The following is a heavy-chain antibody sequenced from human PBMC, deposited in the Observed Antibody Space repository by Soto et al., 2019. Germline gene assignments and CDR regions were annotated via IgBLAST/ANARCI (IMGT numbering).Heavy chain of an antibody. Sequence: GGSLRLSCAASGFTFSSYAMHWVRQAPGKGLEWVAVISYDGSNKYYADSVKGRFTISRDNSKNTLYLQMNSLRAEDTAVYYCARDCKDFWSGYYPDHYYGMDVWGQGTTVTVSS. V-gene: IGHV3-30-3*01. D-gene: IGHD3-3*01. J-gene: IGHJ6*02. CDR1: GFTFSSYA. CDR2: ISYDGSNK. CDR3: ARDCKDFWSGYYPDHYYGMDV.